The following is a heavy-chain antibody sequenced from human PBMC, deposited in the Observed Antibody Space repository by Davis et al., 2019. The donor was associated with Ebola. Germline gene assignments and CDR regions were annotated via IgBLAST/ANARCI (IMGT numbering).Heavy chain of an antibody. CDR1: GGSISSYY. CDR3: ARGDGDYFPYYFDY. CDR2: IYYSGST. Sequence: PSETLSLTCTVSGGSISSYYWSWIRQPPGKGLEWIGYIYYSGSTNYNPSLKSRVTISVDTSKNQFSLKLSSVTAADTAVYYCARGDGDYFPYYFDYWGQGTLVTVSS. D-gene: IGHD4-17*01. V-gene: IGHV4-59*01. J-gene: IGHJ4*02.